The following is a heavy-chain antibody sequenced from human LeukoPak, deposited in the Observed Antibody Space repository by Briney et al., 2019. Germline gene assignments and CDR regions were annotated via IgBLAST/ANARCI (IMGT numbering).Heavy chain of an antibody. CDR1: GFTFSSYA. Sequence: PGGSLRLSCAASGFTFSSYAMSWVRQAPGKGLEWVSAISGSGGSTYYADSVKGRFTISRDNSKNTLYLQMNSLRAEDTAVYYCARGYCSGGSCYGTGWGQGTLVTVSS. CDR2: ISGSGGST. D-gene: IGHD2-15*01. CDR3: ARGYCSGGSCYGTG. J-gene: IGHJ4*02. V-gene: IGHV3-23*01.